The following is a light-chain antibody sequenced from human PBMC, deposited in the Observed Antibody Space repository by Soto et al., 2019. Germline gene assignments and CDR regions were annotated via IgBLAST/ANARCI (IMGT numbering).Light chain of an antibody. CDR3: QQYSDWPPWT. CDR1: QSVRSN. V-gene: IGKV3-15*01. J-gene: IGKJ1*01. Sequence: IEMTQSPATLSVSPGERATLSCRASQSVRSNLAWYQRRPGQAPRLLIYGASTRATGIPARSSGSGSGTEFTLTISSLQSEDFAVYYCQQYSDWPPWTFGQGTKVEI. CDR2: GAS.